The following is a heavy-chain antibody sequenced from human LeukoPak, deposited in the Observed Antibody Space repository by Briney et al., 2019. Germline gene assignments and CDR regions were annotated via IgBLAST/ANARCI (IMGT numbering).Heavy chain of an antibody. CDR3: ARECEMATIRDAFDI. J-gene: IGHJ3*02. V-gene: IGHV1-69*13. CDR1: GRTFSSYA. CDR2: IIPIFGTA. Sequence: ASVKVSCKASGRTFSSYAISWVRQAPGQGLEWMGGIIPIFGTANYAQKFQGRVTITADESTSTAYMELSSLRSEDTAVYYCARECEMATIRDAFDIWGQGTMVTVSS. D-gene: IGHD5-24*01.